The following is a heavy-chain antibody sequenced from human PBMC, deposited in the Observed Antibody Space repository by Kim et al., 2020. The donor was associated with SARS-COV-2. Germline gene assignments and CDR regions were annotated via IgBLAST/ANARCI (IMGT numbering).Heavy chain of an antibody. Sequence: GGSLRLSCAASGFSISNYAMSWVRQSPGKGLEWVSASSGRGGASTFYADSVKGRFTISRDNSKNTLYLQLNSLRAEDTAVYYCARDASTNYGSAGPPFD. CDR3: ARDASTNYGSAGPPFD. J-gene: IGHJ4*01. D-gene: IGHD1-7*01. CDR1: GFSISNYA. CDR2: SSGRGGAST. V-gene: IGHV3-23*01.